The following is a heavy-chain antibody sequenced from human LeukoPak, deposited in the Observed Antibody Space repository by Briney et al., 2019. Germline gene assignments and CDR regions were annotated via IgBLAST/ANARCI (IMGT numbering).Heavy chain of an antibody. CDR2: INPDGTER. J-gene: IGHJ6*02. V-gene: IGHV3-7*03. D-gene: IGHD6-19*01. CDR3: ARDLAAVPGPRMDV. CDR1: AFIFSGHW. Sequence: GGSLRLSCEGSAFIFSGHWMSWVRQAPGKGLEWVALINPDGTERYYVDSVKGRFTISRDNAKNSLDLQMDSLRAEDTAMYSCARDLAAVPGPRMDVWGQGTTVTVSS.